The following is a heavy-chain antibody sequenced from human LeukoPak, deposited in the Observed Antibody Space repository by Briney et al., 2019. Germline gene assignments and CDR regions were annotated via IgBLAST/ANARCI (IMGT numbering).Heavy chain of an antibody. CDR1: GVSISSYY. J-gene: IGHJ4*02. CDR3: ASAMVGAQFDY. CDR2: IYYSENT. D-gene: IGHD1-26*01. V-gene: IGHV4-59*01. Sequence: SETLSLTCTVSGVSISSYYWNWIRQPPGKGLEWIGYIYYSENTNYNPSLKSRVTMSVDTSKNQFSLKLSSVTAADTAVYYCASAMVGAQFDYWGQGTLVTVSS.